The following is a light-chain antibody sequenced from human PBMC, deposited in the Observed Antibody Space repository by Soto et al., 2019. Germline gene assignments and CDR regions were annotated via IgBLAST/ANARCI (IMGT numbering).Light chain of an antibody. V-gene: IGKV3-11*01. CDR1: QSVSGY. Sequence: VLTQSPATLSLSPGDRATLSCRASQSVSGYLGWYQQKPGQPPRLLIYETSKRTAVSPARFTGSGSGTDFNLTISSLEPEDFAVYYCHHRVDWPPVFTFGQGTKLEVK. CDR2: ETS. CDR3: HHRVDWPPVFT. J-gene: IGKJ2*01.